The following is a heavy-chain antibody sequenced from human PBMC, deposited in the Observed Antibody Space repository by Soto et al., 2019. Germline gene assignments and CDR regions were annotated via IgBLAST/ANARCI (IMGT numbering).Heavy chain of an antibody. Sequence: HPGGSLRLSCAASGFTFSSYGMHWVRQAPGKGLEWVAVISYDGSNKYYADSVKGRFTISRDNSKNTLYLQMNSLRAEDTAVYYCAKDGSPGSIYYYYYGMDVWGQGTTVTVSS. J-gene: IGHJ6*02. CDR3: AKDGSPGSIYYYYYGMDV. D-gene: IGHD2-2*01. CDR1: GFTFSSYG. V-gene: IGHV3-30*18. CDR2: ISYDGSNK.